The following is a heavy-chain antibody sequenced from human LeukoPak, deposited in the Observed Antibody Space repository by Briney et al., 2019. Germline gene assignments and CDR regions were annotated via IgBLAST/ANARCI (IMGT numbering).Heavy chain of an antibody. D-gene: IGHD3-10*01. Sequence: SETLSLTCAVYGGSFSSYYWSSIRQPPGKGREGIGEFNHRGSTNYNPSLKSRVTILVDTSNNQFSLKLSSVTAADTAVFYSARGREYYGSGRSGPGYFWGQGTMVTVSS. CDR3: ARGREYYGSGRSGPGYF. V-gene: IGHV4-34*01. J-gene: IGHJ3*01. CDR1: GGSFSSYY. CDR2: FNHRGST.